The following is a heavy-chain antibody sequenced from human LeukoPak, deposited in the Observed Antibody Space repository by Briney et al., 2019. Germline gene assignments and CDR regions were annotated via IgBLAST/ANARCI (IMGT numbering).Heavy chain of an antibody. CDR2: ISAYNGNT. V-gene: IGHV1-18*01. D-gene: IGHD5-18*01. Sequence: ASVKVSCKASGYTFTSYGISWVRQAPGQGLEWMGWISAYNGNTNYAQKFQGRVTITADKSTSTAYMELSSLRSEDTAVYYCARDMGDTAMVTCWFDPWGQGTLVTVSS. CDR3: ARDMGDTAMVTCWFDP. CDR1: GYTFTSYG. J-gene: IGHJ5*02.